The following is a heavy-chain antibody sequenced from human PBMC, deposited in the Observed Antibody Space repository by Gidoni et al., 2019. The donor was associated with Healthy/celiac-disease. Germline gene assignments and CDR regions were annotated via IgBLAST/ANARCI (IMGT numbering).Heavy chain of an antibody. V-gene: IGHV3-15*07. D-gene: IGHD5-18*01. CDR2: IKSKTDGGKT. CDR1: GFTFRNAW. CDR3: TTEGYSYGLSNDY. J-gene: IGHJ4*02. Sequence: VESGGGLVKPGGSLRLSCAASGFTFRNAWMNWVRQAPGKGLEWVCRIKSKTDGGKTDYAAPVKGRFTISREDSKNTLYLQMNSLKTEDTAVYYCTTEGYSYGLSNDYWGQGTLVTVSS.